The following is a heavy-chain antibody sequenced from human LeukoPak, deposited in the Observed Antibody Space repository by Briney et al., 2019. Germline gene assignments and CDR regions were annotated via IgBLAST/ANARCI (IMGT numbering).Heavy chain of an antibody. CDR3: AKVLGYCSSTSCYNSNY. V-gene: IGHV3-23*01. D-gene: IGHD2-2*02. CDR2: ISGSGGST. J-gene: IGHJ4*02. Sequence: PGGSLRLSCAASGFTFSSYAMSWVRQAPGKGLEWVSAISGSGGSTYYADSVKGRFTISRDNSKNTLYLQMNSLRAEDTAVYYCAKVLGYCSSTSCYNSNYWGQGTLVTVSS. CDR1: GFTFSSYA.